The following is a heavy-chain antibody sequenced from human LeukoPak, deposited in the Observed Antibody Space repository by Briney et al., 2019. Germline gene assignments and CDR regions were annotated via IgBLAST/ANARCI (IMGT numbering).Heavy chain of an antibody. CDR1: GGSFSGYY. D-gene: IGHD1-26*01. CDR3: ARGWVNSGSYLKPFDY. J-gene: IGHJ4*02. CDR2: INHSGST. Sequence: SETLSLTCAVYGGSFSGYYWSWIRQPPGKGLEWIGEINHSGSTNYNPSLKSRVTISVDTSKNQFSLKLSSVTAADTAVYYCARGWVNSGSYLKPFDYWGQGTLVTVSS. V-gene: IGHV4-34*01.